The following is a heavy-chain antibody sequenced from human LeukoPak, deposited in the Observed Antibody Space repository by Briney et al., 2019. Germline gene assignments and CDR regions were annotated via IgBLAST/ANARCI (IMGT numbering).Heavy chain of an antibody. CDR2: IIPIFGTA. V-gene: IGHV1-69*05. Sequence: SVKVSCKASGGTFSSYAISWVRQAPGQGLEWMGRIIPIFGTANYAQKFQGRVTITTDESTSTAYMELSSLRSEDTAVYYCARERPDYYESSGYFGYFDYWGQGTLVTVSS. CDR1: GGTFSSYA. D-gene: IGHD3-22*01. CDR3: ARERPDYYESSGYFGYFDY. J-gene: IGHJ4*02.